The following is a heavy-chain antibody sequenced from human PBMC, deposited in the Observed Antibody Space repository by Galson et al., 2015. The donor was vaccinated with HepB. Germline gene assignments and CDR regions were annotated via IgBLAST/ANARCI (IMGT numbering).Heavy chain of an antibody. J-gene: IGHJ2*01. CDR2: IIPILGIA. D-gene: IGHD3-9*01. Sequence: SVKVSCKASGGTFSSYAISWVRQAPGQGLEWMGRIIPILGIANYAQKFQGRVTITADKSTSTAYMELSSLRSEDTAVYYCARDYGGSYYDILTGHAGYWYFDLWGRGTLVTVSS. CDR3: ARDYGGSYYDILTGHAGYWYFDL. V-gene: IGHV1-69*04. CDR1: GGTFSSYA.